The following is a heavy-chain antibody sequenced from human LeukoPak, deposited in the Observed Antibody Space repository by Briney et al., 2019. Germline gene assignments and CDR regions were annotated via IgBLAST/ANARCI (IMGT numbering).Heavy chain of an antibody. CDR3: AKGSRAAGYYFDY. D-gene: IGHD6-25*01. CDR2: ISGSGGST. CDR1: GFTFSNYA. V-gene: IGHV3-23*01. Sequence: GGSLRLSCAASGFTFSNYAMSWVRQAPGKGLEWVSGISGSGGSTYYADSVKGRFTISRDNSKNTLYLQMNSLRADDTAVYYCAKGSRAAGYYFDYWGQGTLVTVSS. J-gene: IGHJ4*02.